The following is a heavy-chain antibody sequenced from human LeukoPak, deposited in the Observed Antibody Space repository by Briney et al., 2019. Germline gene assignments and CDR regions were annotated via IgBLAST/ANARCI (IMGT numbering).Heavy chain of an antibody. CDR1: GFTFSSYE. J-gene: IGHJ4*02. V-gene: IGHV3-48*03. CDR2: ISSSGDTI. D-gene: IGHD1-26*01. Sequence: PGGSPRLSCAASGFTFSSYEMNWVRQAPGKGLEWVSYISSSGDTIYYADSVKGRFTISRDNAKNSLYLQMNSLRAEDTAVYYCARSQSGSYSDYWGQGTLVTVSS. CDR3: ARSQSGSYSDY.